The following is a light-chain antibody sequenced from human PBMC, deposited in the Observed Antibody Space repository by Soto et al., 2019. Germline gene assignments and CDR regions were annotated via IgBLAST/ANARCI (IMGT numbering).Light chain of an antibody. CDR1: SSDVGGNNY. J-gene: IGLJ1*01. CDR3: SSFARRSTYV. CDR2: EVS. V-gene: IGLV2-8*01. Sequence: QSVLTQPPSASGSPGQSVTISCTGTSSDVGGNNYVSWYQQHPGKAPKLIIYEVSKRPSGVPGRFSGSKSGNTASLTVSGLQADDEAEYYCSSFARRSTYVFGTGTKLTVL.